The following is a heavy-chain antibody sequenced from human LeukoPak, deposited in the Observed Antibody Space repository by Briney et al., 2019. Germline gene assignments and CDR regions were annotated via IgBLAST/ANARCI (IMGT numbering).Heavy chain of an antibody. V-gene: IGHV4-30-4*01. CDR2: IYYSGST. D-gene: IGHD3-22*01. CDR3: ARGVGYYYDSSGYYQPPPFDY. Sequence: PSETLSLTCTVSGGSISSGDYYWSWIRQPPGKGLEWIGYIYYSGSTYYNPSLKSRVTISVDTSKNQFSLKLSSVTAADTAVYYCARGVGYYYDSSGYYQPPPFDYWGQGTLVTVSS. J-gene: IGHJ4*02. CDR1: GGSISSGDYY.